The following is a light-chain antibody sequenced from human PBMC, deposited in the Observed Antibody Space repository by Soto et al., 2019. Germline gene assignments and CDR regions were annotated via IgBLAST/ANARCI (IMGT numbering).Light chain of an antibody. Sequence: EIVLTQSPGTLSLSPGERATLSCRASQTVDNNYLDWYQQKPGQAPGLLIYGASSRDTVVPDRFSGSGSGTDFTLTISRLEPEDFAVYYCRQSATSPRTFGQGTKVEIK. J-gene: IGKJ1*01. CDR1: QTVDNNY. CDR2: GAS. CDR3: RQSATSPRT. V-gene: IGKV3-20*01.